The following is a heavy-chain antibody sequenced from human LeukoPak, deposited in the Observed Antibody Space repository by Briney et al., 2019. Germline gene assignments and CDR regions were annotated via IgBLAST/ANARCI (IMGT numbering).Heavy chain of an antibody. D-gene: IGHD6-19*01. V-gene: IGHV4-38-2*02. Sequence: TSETLSLTCTVSGYSISSGYYWGWIRQPPGKGLEWIGSIYHSGSTYYNPSLKSRVTISVDTSKNQFSLKLSSVTAADTAVYYCARGGWSPFDYWGQGTLVTVSS. CDR2: IYHSGST. J-gene: IGHJ4*02. CDR3: ARGGWSPFDY. CDR1: GYSISSGYY.